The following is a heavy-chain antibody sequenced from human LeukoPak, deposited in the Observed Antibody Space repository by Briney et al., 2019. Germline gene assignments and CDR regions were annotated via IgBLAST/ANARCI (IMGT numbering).Heavy chain of an antibody. V-gene: IGHV3-21*01. CDR3: ARADCSSSTCYLRRSWFDP. CDR1: GFTLSNYD. Sequence: GGSLRLSCAASGFTLSNYDMNWVRQAPGKGVEWVSSISTSSRYIYYKDSVRGRFTISRDDAKNSLYLEMNSLRAEDTAVYYCARADCSSSTCYLRRSWFDPWGQGTLVTVSS. J-gene: IGHJ5*02. CDR2: ISTSSRYI. D-gene: IGHD2-2*01.